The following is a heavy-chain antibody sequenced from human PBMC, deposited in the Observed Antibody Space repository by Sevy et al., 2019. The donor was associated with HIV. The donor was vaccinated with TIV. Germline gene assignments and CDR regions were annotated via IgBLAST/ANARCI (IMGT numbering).Heavy chain of an antibody. Sequence: ASVKVSCKASGYTLTTYGISWVRQAPGQGLEWMGWISAYNENTNYAQNLQGRVTMTTDTSTSTAYMELRSLRSDDTAVYYCARSPATMTAADAFDIWGQGTRVTVSS. CDR1: GYTLTTYG. CDR3: ARSPATMTAADAFDI. J-gene: IGHJ3*02. V-gene: IGHV1-18*01. D-gene: IGHD3-22*01. CDR2: ISAYNENT.